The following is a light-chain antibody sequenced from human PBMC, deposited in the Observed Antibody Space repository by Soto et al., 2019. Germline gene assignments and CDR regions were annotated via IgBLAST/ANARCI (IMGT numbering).Light chain of an antibody. CDR1: QIINSW. J-gene: IGKJ1*01. Sequence: DIQMTQSPSTLSASVGDRVTITCRASQIINSWLAWYQQTPGKAPNLLIYEASSLESRVPSRFSGSGSGTEFTLTISSLQPDDFATYYCQQYNSYPWTFGQGTKVEVK. CDR2: EAS. V-gene: IGKV1-5*03. CDR3: QQYNSYPWT.